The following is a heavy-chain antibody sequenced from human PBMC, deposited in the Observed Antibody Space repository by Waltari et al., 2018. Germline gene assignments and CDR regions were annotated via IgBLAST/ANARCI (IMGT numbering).Heavy chain of an antibody. V-gene: IGHV4-34*01. CDR3: ARGRIRGSLKYYEFWSGYYFDY. Sequence: QVQLQQWGAGLLKPSETLSLTCAVYGGSFSGYYWSWIRQPPGKGLAWIGEINHSGSTNYTPSLKSRVTISVYTSKNQFSLKLSSVTAADTAVYYCARGRIRGSLKYYEFWSGYYFDYWGQGTLVTVSS. CDR2: INHSGST. J-gene: IGHJ4*02. CDR1: GGSFSGYY. D-gene: IGHD3-3*01.